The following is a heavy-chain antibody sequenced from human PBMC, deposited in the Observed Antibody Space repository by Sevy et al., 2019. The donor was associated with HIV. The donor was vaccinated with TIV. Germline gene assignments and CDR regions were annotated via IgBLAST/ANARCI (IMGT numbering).Heavy chain of an antibody. V-gene: IGHV3-74*01. J-gene: IGHJ4*02. Sequence: GGSLRLSCAAPRLTLSSYWMHWVRQAPGKGLVWLSGVNSDGSSTTYADSVKDRFTISRDNAKNTLSLQMNSLRVEDTAVYHCVASNSWEDYWGQGTLVTVSS. D-gene: IGHD2-2*01. CDR3: VASNSWEDY. CDR2: VNSDGSST. CDR1: RLTLSSYW.